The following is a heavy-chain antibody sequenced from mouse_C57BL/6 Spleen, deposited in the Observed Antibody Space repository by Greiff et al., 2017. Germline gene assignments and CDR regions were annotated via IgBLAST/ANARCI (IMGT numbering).Heavy chain of an antibody. CDR2: INPSNGGT. CDR1: GYTFTSYW. Sequence: VQLQQSGTELVKPGASVKLSCKASGYTFTSYWMHWVKQRPGQGLEWIGNINPSNGGTNYNEKFKSKATLTVDKSSSTAYMQLSSLTSEDSAVYYCARGDYDDWYFDVWGTGTTVTVSS. CDR3: ARGDYDDWYFDV. J-gene: IGHJ1*03. V-gene: IGHV1-53*01. D-gene: IGHD2-4*01.